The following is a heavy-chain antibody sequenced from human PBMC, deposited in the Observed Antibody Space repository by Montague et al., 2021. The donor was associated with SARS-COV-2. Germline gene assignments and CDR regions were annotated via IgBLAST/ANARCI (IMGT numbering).Heavy chain of an antibody. CDR3: ARASNSGSHSYYYYGMDV. Sequence: SETLSLTCTVSGGSITGYSWSWLRRSPGKGLEWIAYIYDGGAVNYNPSLGSRVTISTDTSKNQLSLKVNSVTAADTAVYYCARASNSGSHSYYYYGMDVWGQGTTVTVSS. CDR1: GGSITGYS. V-gene: IGHV4-59*12. CDR2: IYDGGAV. D-gene: IGHD6-19*01. J-gene: IGHJ6*02.